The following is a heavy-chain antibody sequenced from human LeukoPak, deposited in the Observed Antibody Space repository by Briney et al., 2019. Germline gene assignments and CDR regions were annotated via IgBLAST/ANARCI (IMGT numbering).Heavy chain of an antibody. J-gene: IGHJ4*02. CDR2: ISSSSSYI. CDR1: GFTFSSHS. Sequence: GGSLRLSCAASGFTFSSHSMNWVRQAPGKGLEWVSSISSSSSYIYYADSVKGRFTISRDNAKNSLYLQMNSLRAEDTAVYYCARESGSYSSDYWGQGTLVTVSS. V-gene: IGHV3-21*01. D-gene: IGHD1-26*01. CDR3: ARESGSYSSDY.